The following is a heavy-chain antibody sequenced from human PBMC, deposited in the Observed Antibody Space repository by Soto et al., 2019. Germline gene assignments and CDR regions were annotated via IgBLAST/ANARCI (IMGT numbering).Heavy chain of an antibody. D-gene: IGHD6-13*01. Sequence: GGSLRLSCAASGFTFSSYAMSWVRQAPGKGLEWVSAISGSGGSTYYADSVKGRFTISRDNSKNTLYLQMNSLRAEDTAVYYCAKATTQLPYSSSWYWNLGYSYYGTHVSGQGTTVTVSS. V-gene: IGHV3-23*01. CDR2: ISGSGGST. CDR1: GFTFSSYA. CDR3: AKATTQLPYSSSWYWNLGYSYYGTHV. J-gene: IGHJ6*02.